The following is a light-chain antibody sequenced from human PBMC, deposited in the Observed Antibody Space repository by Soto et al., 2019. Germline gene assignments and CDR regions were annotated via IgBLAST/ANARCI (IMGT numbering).Light chain of an antibody. Sequence: QSALTQPASVSGSPGQSITISCTGTSSDVDGYNSVSWYQQRPGKAPKLMIYDVSNRPSGVSNRFSGSKSGNTASLTISGLQAEDEADYYCSSYTSSSTFFGTGTKLTVL. CDR1: SSDVDGYNS. CDR3: SSYTSSSTF. CDR2: DVS. V-gene: IGLV2-14*01. J-gene: IGLJ1*01.